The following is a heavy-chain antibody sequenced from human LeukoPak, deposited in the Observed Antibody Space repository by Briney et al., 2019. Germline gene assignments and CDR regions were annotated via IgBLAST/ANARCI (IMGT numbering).Heavy chain of an antibody. CDR2: IYSGGSA. Sequence: PSETLSLTCTVSGGSITTSKYYWGWIRQPPGKGLEWIGTIYSGGSAYYNSSLKSRVAVSLDTSKNQFSLQLNSVTAVDTAVYYCVRTRDYGFDNWGQGTLVTVSS. CDR1: GGSITTSKYY. J-gene: IGHJ4*02. CDR3: VRTRDYGFDN. V-gene: IGHV4-39*01. D-gene: IGHD4-17*01.